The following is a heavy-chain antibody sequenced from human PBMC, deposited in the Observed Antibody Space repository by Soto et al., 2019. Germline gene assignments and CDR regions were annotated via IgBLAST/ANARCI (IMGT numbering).Heavy chain of an antibody. Sequence: EVQLVESGGGLVQPGGSLRLSCAASGLTFSMFDINWVRQAPGKGLEWISYIGTRGSVRYYADSVKGRFTISRDNAESSLFLQMNSVRAEDTAVYYCAGRYCHNGVCHLGLSDYWGQGTLVTVSS. D-gene: IGHD2-8*01. V-gene: IGHV3-48*03. CDR2: IGTRGSVR. CDR1: GLTFSMFD. CDR3: AGRYCHNGVCHLGLSDY. J-gene: IGHJ4*02.